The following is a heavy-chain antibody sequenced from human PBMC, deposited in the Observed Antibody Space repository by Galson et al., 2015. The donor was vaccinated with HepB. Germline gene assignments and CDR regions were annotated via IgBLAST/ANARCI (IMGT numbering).Heavy chain of an antibody. CDR3: ATDTDGGSYSYGMDV. D-gene: IGHD4-23*01. J-gene: IGHJ6*02. CDR1: GDSLNAVA. V-gene: IGHV1-24*01. Sequence: SCKVIGDSLNAVAIHWVRQTPNKGLEWVGGYDPEEGETVYAEEFQGRVTMTEDTTTDTAYIELSSLRSEDTALFYCATDTDGGSYSYGMDVWGQGTTVTVSS. CDR2: YDPEEGET.